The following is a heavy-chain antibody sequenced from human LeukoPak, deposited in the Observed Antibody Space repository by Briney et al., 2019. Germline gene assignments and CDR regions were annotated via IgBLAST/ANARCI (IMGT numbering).Heavy chain of an antibody. J-gene: IGHJ6*02. V-gene: IGHV3-33*01. CDR3: ARDLLGYCSGGSCPKMDV. CDR2: IWYDGSNK. CDR1: GFTFSSYG. Sequence: GRSLRLSCAASGFTFSSYGMHWVRQAPGKGLEWVAVIWYDGSNKYYADSVKGRFTISRDNSKNTLYLQMNSLRAEDTAVYYCARDLLGYCSGGSCPKMDVWGQGTTVTVSS. D-gene: IGHD2-15*01.